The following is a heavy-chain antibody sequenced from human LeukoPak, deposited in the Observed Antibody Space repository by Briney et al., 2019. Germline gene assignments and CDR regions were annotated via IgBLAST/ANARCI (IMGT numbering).Heavy chain of an antibody. V-gene: IGHV3-48*04. Sequence: GRSLRLSCAASGFTFSTYSMNWVRQAPGKGLEWVSYISSSSNSVYHADSVKGRFTISRDNTKNSLYLQMNSLRAEDTAVYYCARYYGSGAFDIWGQGTMVTVSS. J-gene: IGHJ3*02. CDR3: ARYYGSGAFDI. CDR2: ISSSSNSV. CDR1: GFTFSTYS. D-gene: IGHD3-10*01.